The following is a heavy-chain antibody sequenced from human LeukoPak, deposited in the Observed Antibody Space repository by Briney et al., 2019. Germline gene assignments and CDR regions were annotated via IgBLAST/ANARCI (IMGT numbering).Heavy chain of an antibody. Sequence: PGGSLRLSCTASGFTFSSYSMNWVRQAPGKGLEWVSSISSSSSYIYYADSVKGRFTISRDDAKNSLYLQMNSLRAEDTAVYYCARVIYGDYLWGNDYWGQGTLVTVSS. CDR2: ISSSSSYI. CDR3: ARVIYGDYLWGNDY. CDR1: GFTFSSYS. V-gene: IGHV3-21*01. J-gene: IGHJ4*02. D-gene: IGHD4-17*01.